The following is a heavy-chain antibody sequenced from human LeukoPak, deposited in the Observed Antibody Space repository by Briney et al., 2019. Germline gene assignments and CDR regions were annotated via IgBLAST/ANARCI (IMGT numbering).Heavy chain of an antibody. D-gene: IGHD2-2*01. CDR2: IYYSGST. V-gene: IGHV4-59*01. CDR3: ARTIVVVPAAMLPYYYYMDV. J-gene: IGHJ6*03. Sequence: PSETLSLTCTVSGGSISSYYWSWIRQPPGKGLEWIGYIYYSGSTNYNPSLKSRVTISVDTSKNQFSLELSSVTAADTAVYYCARTIVVVPAAMLPYYYYMDVWGKGTTVTVSS. CDR1: GGSISSYY.